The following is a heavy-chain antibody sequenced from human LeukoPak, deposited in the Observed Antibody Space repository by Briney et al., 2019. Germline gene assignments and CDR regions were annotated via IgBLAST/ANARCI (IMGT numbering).Heavy chain of an antibody. CDR1: GFTFSSYG. V-gene: IGHV3-23*01. J-gene: IGHJ4*02. CDR3: AEGVSSLHLYYSDY. CDR2: ISGSGGST. Sequence: PGGSLRLSCAASGFTFSSYGMSWVRQAPGKGLEWVSAISGSGGSTYYADSVKGRFTISRDNSKNTLFLQMNSLRTEDTALYYCAEGVSSLHLYYSDYWGQGTLVTVSS.